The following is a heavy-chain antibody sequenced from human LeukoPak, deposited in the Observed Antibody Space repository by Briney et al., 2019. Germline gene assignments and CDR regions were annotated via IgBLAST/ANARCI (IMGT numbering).Heavy chain of an antibody. V-gene: IGHV3-49*04. J-gene: IGHJ4*02. CDR2: IRSKAYGGTT. D-gene: IGHD6-19*01. CDR3: TKPEYSSGWYPLNDY. CDR1: GFTFSSYW. Sequence: SGGSLRLSCAASGFTFSSYWMSWVRQAPGKGLEWVGFIRSKAYGGTTEYAASVKGRFTISRDDSKSIAYLQMNSLKTEDTAVYYCTKPEYSSGWYPLNDYWGQGTLVTVSS.